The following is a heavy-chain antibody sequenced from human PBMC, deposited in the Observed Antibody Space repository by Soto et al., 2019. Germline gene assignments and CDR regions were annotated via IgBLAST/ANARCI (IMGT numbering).Heavy chain of an antibody. CDR3: AKNRNTGVAGTSCWFGP. V-gene: IGHV3-23*01. Sequence: EGSLRLSCAASGFTFSNYDMSWVRQAPGKGLEWVSAISVSGDTTYYADSVKGRFTISRDNSKNTLYLQMNTLRAEDTAVYYCAKNRNTGVAGTSCWFGPWGQGTLVTVSS. J-gene: IGHJ5*02. CDR2: ISVSGDTT. CDR1: GFTFSNYD. D-gene: IGHD6-19*01.